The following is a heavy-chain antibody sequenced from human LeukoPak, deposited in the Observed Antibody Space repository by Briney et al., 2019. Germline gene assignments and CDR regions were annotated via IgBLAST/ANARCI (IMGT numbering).Heavy chain of an antibody. CDR1: GGPIKIHH. V-gene: IGHV4-4*07. Sequence: PSETLSLTYTVSGGPIKIHHWRCLGQPAEKGLEWIGRIYSSGSNNYSPSLKSRVTMSVDTSKNQVSLELSSVTAADTILYFSAREGGSYRYIDYWGQGNLVTVSS. CDR2: IYSSGSN. CDR3: AREGGSYRYIDY. D-gene: IGHD1-26*01. J-gene: IGHJ4*02.